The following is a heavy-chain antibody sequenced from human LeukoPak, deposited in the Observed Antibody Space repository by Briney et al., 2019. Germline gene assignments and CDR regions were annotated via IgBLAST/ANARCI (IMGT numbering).Heavy chain of an antibody. V-gene: IGHV1-8*02. Sequence: ASVKVSCKAAGYTFTGYEIHWLRQAIGQGLEWMGWMNPKSGNSAYAQKFQGRVTMTRNTSINTAYMELRSLMSEDTAMYYCARGDLDWLPLWFDPWGQGTLVTVSS. D-gene: IGHD3-9*01. CDR1: GYTFTGYE. CDR2: MNPKSGNS. J-gene: IGHJ5*02. CDR3: ARGDLDWLPLWFDP.